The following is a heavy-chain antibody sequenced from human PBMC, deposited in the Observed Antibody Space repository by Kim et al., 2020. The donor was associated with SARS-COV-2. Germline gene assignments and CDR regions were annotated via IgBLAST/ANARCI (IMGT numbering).Heavy chain of an antibody. Sequence: GGSLRLSCAASGFTFSSYSMNWVRQAPWKGLEWVSYISSSSSTIYYADSVKGRVTISRDNAKNSLYLQMNSLKAEDTALYHGSRGGGYPWGKGTTVT. J-gene: IGHJ6*03. D-gene: IGHD1-26*01. CDR2: ISSSSSTI. CDR1: GFTFSSYS. CDR3: SRGGGYP. V-gene: IGHV3-48*01.